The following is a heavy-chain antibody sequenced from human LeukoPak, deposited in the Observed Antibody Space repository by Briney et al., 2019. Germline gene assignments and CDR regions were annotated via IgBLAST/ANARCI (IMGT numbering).Heavy chain of an antibody. J-gene: IGHJ4*02. D-gene: IGHD6-19*01. CDR1: GYTFTSYG. V-gene: IGHV1-18*04. CDR3: ARHQTGYSSGWCYDY. Sequence: ASVKVSCKASGYTFTSYGISWVRQAPGQGLEWMGRISAYNGNTNYAQKLQGRVTMTTDTSTSTAYMELRSLRSDDTAVYYCARHQTGYSSGWCYDYWGQGTLVTVSS. CDR2: ISAYNGNT.